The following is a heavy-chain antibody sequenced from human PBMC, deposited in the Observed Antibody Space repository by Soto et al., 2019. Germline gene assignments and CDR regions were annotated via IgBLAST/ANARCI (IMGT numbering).Heavy chain of an antibody. CDR3: ARVPDR. J-gene: IGHJ5*02. D-gene: IGHD2-2*01. V-gene: IGHV4-30-2*01. CDR1: GGSIGSGGYS. CDR2: IYHSGST. Sequence: SGTPSLTCAVSGGSIGSGGYSWGGIRQPPGKGLEWIGYIYHSGSTYYNPSLKSRVTISVDRSKNQFPLKLSSVTAADTAVYYCARVPDRWGQGTLVT.